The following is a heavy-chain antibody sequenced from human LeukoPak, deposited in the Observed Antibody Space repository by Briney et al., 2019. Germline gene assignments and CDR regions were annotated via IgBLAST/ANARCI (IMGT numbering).Heavy chain of an antibody. CDR2: IYYSGST. CDR3: ARDRSSGWYGKYYFDY. J-gene: IGHJ4*02. CDR1: GGSISRYY. V-gene: IGHV4-59*01. Sequence: KPSETLSLTCTVPGGSISRYYWSWIRQPPGKGLEWIGDIYYSGSTNYNPSLKSRVTISVDTSKNQFSLKLSSVTAADTAVYYCARDRSSGWYGKYYFDYWGQGTLVTVSS. D-gene: IGHD6-19*01.